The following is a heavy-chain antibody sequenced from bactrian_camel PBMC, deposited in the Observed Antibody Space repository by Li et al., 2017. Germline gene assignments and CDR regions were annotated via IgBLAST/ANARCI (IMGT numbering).Heavy chain of an antibody. D-gene: IGHD7*01. CDR3: AAAPLCSGVRTGSGV. CDR1: GFSLSAST. Sequence: HVQLVESGGGSVQAGGSLRLSCTVSGFSLSASTMGWYRQGTGNECELVSTIDSVGRTYYADSLKGRFTISRDNAKNTVFLQMNSLKPEDTATYTCAAAPLCSGVRTGSGVWGLGTQVTVSS. J-gene: IGHJ6*01. CDR2: IDSVGRT. V-gene: IGHV3S53*01.